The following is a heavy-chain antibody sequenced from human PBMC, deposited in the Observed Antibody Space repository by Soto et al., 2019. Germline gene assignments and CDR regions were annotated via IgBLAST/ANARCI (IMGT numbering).Heavy chain of an antibody. V-gene: IGHV3-66*01. CDR3: VKKWSAGRTKDYFFDF. CDR1: GFTVTNKD. D-gene: IGHD6-6*01. J-gene: IGHJ2*01. Sequence: GGSLRLSCAGSGFTVTNKDMSWIRQAPGKGLEWVSIIYGGGATYYTDSVKGRFTISRDNSRNMVFLQMSSLRTEDTAVYYCVKKWSAGRTKDYFFDFWGRGTLVTVSS. CDR2: IYGGGAT.